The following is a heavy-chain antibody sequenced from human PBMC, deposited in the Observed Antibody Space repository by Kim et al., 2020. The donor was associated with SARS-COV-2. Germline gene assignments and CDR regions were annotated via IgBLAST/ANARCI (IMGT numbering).Heavy chain of an antibody. Sequence: SETLSLTCAVYGGSFSGYYWSWIRQPPGKGLEWIGEINHSGSTNYNPSLKSRVTISVDTSKNQFSLKLSSVTAADTAVYYCARGALSRITMIDRGYNWFDPWGQGTLVTVSS. J-gene: IGHJ5*02. CDR1: GGSFSGYY. D-gene: IGHD3-22*01. V-gene: IGHV4-34*01. CDR2: INHSGST. CDR3: ARGALSRITMIDRGYNWFDP.